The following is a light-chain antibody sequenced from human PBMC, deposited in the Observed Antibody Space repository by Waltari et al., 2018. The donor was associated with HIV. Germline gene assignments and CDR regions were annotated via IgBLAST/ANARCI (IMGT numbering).Light chain of an antibody. CDR1: PSVSSSY. CDR3: QQYGSSIT. J-gene: IGKJ5*01. CDR2: GAS. V-gene: IGKV3-20*01. Sequence: EIVLTQSPGTLSLSPGERATLSCRASPSVSSSYLAWYQQKPGQAPRLLIYGASSRATGIPDRFSGSGSGTDFTLTISRLEPEDFAVYYWQQYGSSITFGQGTRLEIK.